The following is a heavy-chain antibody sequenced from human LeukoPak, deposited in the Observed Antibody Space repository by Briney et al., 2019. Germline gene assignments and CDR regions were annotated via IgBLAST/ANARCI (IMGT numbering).Heavy chain of an antibody. J-gene: IGHJ3*02. CDR3: AKGLFIPAHDAFDI. V-gene: IGHV3-23*01. Sequence: GGSLRLSCAASGLTVSSNYMSWVRQAPGKGLEWVSTISGSGGTFYYADSVKGRFTISRDNSKNTLYLQMNSLRAGDTAVYYCAKGLFIPAHDAFDIWGQGTMVTVSS. D-gene: IGHD3-16*02. CDR2: ISGSGGTF. CDR1: GLTVSSNY.